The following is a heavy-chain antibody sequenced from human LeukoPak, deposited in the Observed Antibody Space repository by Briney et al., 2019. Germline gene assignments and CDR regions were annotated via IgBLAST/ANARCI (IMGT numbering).Heavy chain of an antibody. CDR1: GGSISSSNW. V-gene: IGHV4-4*02. D-gene: IGHD1-26*01. CDR3: ARELYSGSYPDAFDI. J-gene: IGHJ3*02. Sequence: SGTLSLTCAVSGGSISSSNWWSWVRQPPGKGLEWIGEIYHSGSTNYNPSLKSRVTISVDKSKNQFSLKLTSVTAADTAVYYCARELYSGSYPDAFDIWGQGTLVTVSS. CDR2: IYHSGST.